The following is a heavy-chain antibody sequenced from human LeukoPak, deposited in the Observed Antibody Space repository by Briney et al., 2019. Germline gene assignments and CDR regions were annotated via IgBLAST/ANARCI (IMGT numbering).Heavy chain of an antibody. D-gene: IGHD4-17*01. CDR2: IKQDGSEK. CDR1: GFTFSSYW. CDR3: ARGTIGDYLDY. V-gene: IGHV3-7*03. J-gene: IGHJ4*02. Sequence: GGSLRLSCAASGFTFSSYWMSWVRQAPGKGLEWVANIKQDGSEKYYVDSVKGRFTISRDNAKNSLYLQMNSLRAEDTALYHCARGTIGDYLDYWGQGTLVTVSS.